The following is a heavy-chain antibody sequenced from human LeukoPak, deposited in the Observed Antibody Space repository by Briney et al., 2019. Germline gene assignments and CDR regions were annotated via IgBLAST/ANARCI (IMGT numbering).Heavy chain of an antibody. CDR1: GGSMSSYY. J-gene: IGHJ4*02. Sequence: PSETLSLTCTVSGGSMSSYYWGWIRQPPGKGLEWIGYIYYSGSTKYNPSLKSRVTISVDTSKNQFSLKLSSVTAADTAVYYCARGARAGYNLDPFDYWGQGTLVTVSS. CDR3: ARGARAGYNLDPFDY. CDR2: IYYSGST. V-gene: IGHV4-59*08. D-gene: IGHD5-24*01.